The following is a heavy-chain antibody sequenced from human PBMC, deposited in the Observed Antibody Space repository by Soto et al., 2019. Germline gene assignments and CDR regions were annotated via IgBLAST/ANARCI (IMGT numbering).Heavy chain of an antibody. D-gene: IGHD3-22*01. CDR1: GFSFSRYW. CDR3: ARDTVSGDSSGPHY. J-gene: IGHJ4*02. Sequence: GESLKISCQGSGFSFSRYWIAWVRQTPGKGLEWMGLIYPGDSDTRYIPSFQGQVTISADKSITTAYLQWSSLKASDTAIYYCARDTVSGDSSGPHYWGQGTLVTVSS. CDR2: IYPGDSDT. V-gene: IGHV5-51*01.